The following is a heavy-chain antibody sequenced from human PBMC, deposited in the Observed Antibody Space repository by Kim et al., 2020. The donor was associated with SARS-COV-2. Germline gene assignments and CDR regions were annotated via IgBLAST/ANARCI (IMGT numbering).Heavy chain of an antibody. V-gene: IGHV3-30*18. D-gene: IGHD3-3*01. CDR3: AKDLQYYDFWSGYLGTNHYYYYGMDV. CDR1: GFTFSSYG. CDR2: ISYDGSNK. J-gene: IGHJ6*02. Sequence: GGSLRLSCAASGFTFSSYGMHWVRQAPGKGLEWVAVISYDGSNKYYADSVKGRFTISRDNSKNTLYLQMNSLRAEDTAVYYCAKDLQYYDFWSGYLGTNHYYYYGMDVWGQGTTVTVSS.